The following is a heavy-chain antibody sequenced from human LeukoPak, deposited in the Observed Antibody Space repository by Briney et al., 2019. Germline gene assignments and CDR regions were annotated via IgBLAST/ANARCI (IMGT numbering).Heavy chain of an antibody. CDR3: AKGQDYYDSSGHYEADVFDI. CDR1: GFTLSSYA. J-gene: IGHJ3*02. V-gene: IGHV3-23*01. Sequence: GGSLRLSCAASGFTLSSYAMSWVRQAPGKGLEWVSAISDSGNTYHADSVKGRFTISRDSSKNTLFLQMNRLRPEDAAVYYCAKGQDYYDSSGHYEADVFDIWGQGTMVTVSS. CDR2: ISDSGNT. D-gene: IGHD3-22*01.